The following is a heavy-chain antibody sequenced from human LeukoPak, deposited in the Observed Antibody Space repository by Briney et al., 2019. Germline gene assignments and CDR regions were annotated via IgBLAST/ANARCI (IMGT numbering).Heavy chain of an antibody. CDR3: TRVAKYYYDSSGRRGALDY. CDR2: ISSSDNTI. D-gene: IGHD3-22*01. Sequence: GGSLRLSCAASGFTFSDYYMSWIRQAPGKGLEWVSYISSSDNTIYYADSVKGRFTISRDNSKNSLYLQMNSLRAEDTAVYYCTRVAKYYYDSSGRRGALDYWGQGTLVTVSS. V-gene: IGHV3-11*01. CDR1: GFTFSDYY. J-gene: IGHJ4*02.